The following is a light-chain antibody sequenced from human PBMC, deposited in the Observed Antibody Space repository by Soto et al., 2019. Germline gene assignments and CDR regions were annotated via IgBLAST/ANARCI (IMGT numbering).Light chain of an antibody. J-gene: IGKJ1*01. CDR3: KQYGSSTET. CDR1: QSVSSSY. V-gene: IGKV3-20*01. Sequence: EIVLTQSPGTLSFSPGERATLSCRASQSVSSSYLAWYQQKPGQAPRLLIYGASSRATGIPDRFSGSGSGTDFTLTISRLEPEDFAVYYCKQYGSSTETFGQGTKV. CDR2: GAS.